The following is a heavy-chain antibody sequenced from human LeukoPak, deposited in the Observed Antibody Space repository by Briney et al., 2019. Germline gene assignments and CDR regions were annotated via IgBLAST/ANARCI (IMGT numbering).Heavy chain of an antibody. J-gene: IGHJ5*02. D-gene: IGHD3-3*01. Sequence: SGPTLVKPTQPLTLTCTFPGFSLSTSGVGVGWIRQPPGKALEWHLLLYWNDDKRYSPSLKSRLTITKDTSKNQVIPTMTNMDPVDTATYYGAHRYYDFWSGLPKDWDNGFDPWGQGTLVTVSS. CDR3: AHRYYDFWSGLPKDWDNGFDP. CDR1: GFSLSTSGVG. V-gene: IGHV2-5*01. CDR2: LYWNDDK.